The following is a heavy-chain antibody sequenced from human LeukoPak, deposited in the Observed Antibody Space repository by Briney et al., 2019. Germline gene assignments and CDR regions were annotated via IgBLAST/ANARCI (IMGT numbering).Heavy chain of an antibody. Sequence: PVASVKVSCKASGYTFTGYYMHWVRQAPGQGLEWMGWINPNSGGTNYAQKFQGRVTMTRETSISTAYMELSRLRSDDTAVYYCARVPSRAVAGTISLDYWGQGTLVTVSS. CDR3: ARVPSRAVAGTISLDY. CDR2: INPNSGGT. D-gene: IGHD6-19*01. CDR1: GYTFTGYY. J-gene: IGHJ4*02. V-gene: IGHV1-2*02.